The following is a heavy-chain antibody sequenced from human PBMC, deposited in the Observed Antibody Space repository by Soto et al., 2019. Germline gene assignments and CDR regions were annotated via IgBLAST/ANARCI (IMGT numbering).Heavy chain of an antibody. D-gene: IGHD2-2*01. V-gene: IGHV3-30-3*01. CDR3: ARDRLSSTSYYYGMDV. CDR2: ISYDGSNK. CDR1: GFTFSSYA. Sequence: GGSLRLSCAASGFTFSSYAMHWVRQAPGKGLEWVAVISYDGSNKYYADSVKGRFTISRDNSKNTLYLQMNSLRAEDTAVYYCARDRLSSTSYYYGMDVWGQGTTVTVS. J-gene: IGHJ6*02.